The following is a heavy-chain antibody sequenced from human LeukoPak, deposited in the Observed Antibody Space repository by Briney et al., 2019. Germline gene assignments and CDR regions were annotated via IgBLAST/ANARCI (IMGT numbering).Heavy chain of an antibody. J-gene: IGHJ4*02. CDR2: IYYSGST. CDR1: GGSISSSSYY. D-gene: IGHD5-24*01. Sequence: PSETLSLTCTVSGGSISSSSYYWGWIRQPPGKGLEWIGSIYYSGSTYYNPPLKSRVTISVDTSKNQFSLKLSSVTAADTAVYYCARVQMATMGPAIDYWGQGTLVTVSS. CDR3: ARVQMATMGPAIDY. V-gene: IGHV4-39*07.